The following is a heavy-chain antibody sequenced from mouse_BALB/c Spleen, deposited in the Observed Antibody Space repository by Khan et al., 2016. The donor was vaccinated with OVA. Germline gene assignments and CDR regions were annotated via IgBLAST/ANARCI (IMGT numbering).Heavy chain of an antibody. CDR3: ARGGDADYRDDEGSIEY. CDR1: GYTFTTAG. CDR2: INTNSGVP. V-gene: IGHV9-4*02. J-gene: IGHJ4*01. Sequence: QMQLVQSGPELKKPGETVRISCKASGYTFTTAGIQWVQKMPGKGLKWIGWINTNSGVPKYAEDFKGQVALSLEISVSTTYLQITNLKNEDTATYVCARGGDADYRDDEGSIEYWGQGTSVTVSA. D-gene: IGHD2-12*01.